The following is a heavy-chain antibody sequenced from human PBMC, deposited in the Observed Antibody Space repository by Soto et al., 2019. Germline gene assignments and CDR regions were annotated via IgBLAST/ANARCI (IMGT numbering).Heavy chain of an antibody. J-gene: IGHJ6*02. CDR3: ARDCSGGSCYPGMDV. D-gene: IGHD2-15*01. V-gene: IGHV3-7*01. Sequence: GGSLRLSCAVSGFTFSANWMNWVRQTPGKGPEWVANMNPDGSVINYAESVKGRFTISRDNAKNSVYLQISSLRAEDTAVYFCARDCSGGSCYPGMDVWGQGTTVTVSS. CDR1: GFTFSANW. CDR2: MNPDGSVI.